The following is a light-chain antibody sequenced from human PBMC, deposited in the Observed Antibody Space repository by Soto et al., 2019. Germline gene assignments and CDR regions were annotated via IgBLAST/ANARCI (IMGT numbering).Light chain of an antibody. V-gene: IGLV2-14*01. Sequence: QSVLTQPASVSGSPGQSITISCTGSSSDVGAYNFVSWYQHHPGKAPKLILYEVTTHPSGVSGRFSGSKSGNTASLTISGLQADDEANYYCSSYTSSNTPYVFGTGTKVTV. J-gene: IGLJ1*01. CDR3: SSYTSSNTPYV. CDR2: EVT. CDR1: SSDVGAYNF.